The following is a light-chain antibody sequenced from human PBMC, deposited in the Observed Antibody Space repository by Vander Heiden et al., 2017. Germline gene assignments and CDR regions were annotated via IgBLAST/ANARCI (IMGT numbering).Light chain of an antibody. V-gene: IGLV1-40*01. CDR1: SSNIGAGYD. CDR3: QSYDSSLSGYV. CDR2: GNS. Sequence: QSVLTQPPSVSGAPGQRVTISCTGSSSNIGAGYDVHWYQQPPGTAPKLLIFGNSNRPSGVPDRFSGSKSGTSASLAITGLQAEDEADYYCQSYDSSLSGYVFGTGTKVTVL. J-gene: IGLJ1*01.